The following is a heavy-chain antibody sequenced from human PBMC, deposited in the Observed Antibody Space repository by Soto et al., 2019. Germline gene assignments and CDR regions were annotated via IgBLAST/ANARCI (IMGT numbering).Heavy chain of an antibody. CDR3: ARAIAVASDFDY. V-gene: IGHV1-69*02. CDR2: IIPILGIA. Sequence: QVQLVQSGAEVKQPGSSVKVSCKASGGTFSSYTISWVRQAPGQGLEWMGRIIPILGIANYAQKFQGRVTITADKSTSTAYMELSSLRSEDTAVYYCARAIAVASDFDYWGQGTLFTVSS. CDR1: GGTFSSYT. D-gene: IGHD6-19*01. J-gene: IGHJ4*02.